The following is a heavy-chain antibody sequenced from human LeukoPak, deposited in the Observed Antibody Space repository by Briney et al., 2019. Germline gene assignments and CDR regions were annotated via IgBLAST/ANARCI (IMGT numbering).Heavy chain of an antibody. CDR3: AKGGLRYGYCFDP. V-gene: IGHV3-11*01. J-gene: IGHJ5*02. D-gene: IGHD3-9*01. Sequence: AGGSLRLSCAASGFTFSDYYMSWIRQAPGKGLEWVSYISSTGNSIFYADSVKGRFTISRDNAKNSLSLQLNSLRAEDTAVYYCAKGGLRYGYCFDPWGQGTLVTVSS. CDR1: GFTFSDYY. CDR2: ISSTGNSI.